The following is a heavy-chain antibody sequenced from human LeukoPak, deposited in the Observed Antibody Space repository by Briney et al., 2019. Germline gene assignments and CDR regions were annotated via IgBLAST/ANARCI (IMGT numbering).Heavy chain of an antibody. J-gene: IGHJ4*02. CDR2: IYYSGST. Sequence: SETLSLTCTVSGGSISSYYWSWIRQPPGKGLEWIAYIYYSGSTTYNPSLKSRVTISVDTSKKQFSLKLSSVTAADTAVYYCARGYSSSSGRPDYWGQGTLVTVSS. CDR1: GGSISSYY. D-gene: IGHD6-6*01. V-gene: IGHV4-59*08. CDR3: ARGYSSSSGRPDY.